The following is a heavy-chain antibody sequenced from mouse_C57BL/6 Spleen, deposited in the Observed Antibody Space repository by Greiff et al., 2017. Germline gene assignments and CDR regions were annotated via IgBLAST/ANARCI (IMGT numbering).Heavy chain of an antibody. CDR1: GYTFTDYY. CDR3: ARSYGYDSDY. Sequence: QVQLQQSGPELVKPGASVKISCKASGYTFTDYYINWVKQRPGQGLEWIGWIFPGSGSTYYNEKFKGKATLTVDKSSSTAYMLRSSLTSEDSAVYFCARSYGYDSDYWGQGTTLTVSS. V-gene: IGHV1-75*01. J-gene: IGHJ2*01. D-gene: IGHD2-2*01. CDR2: IFPGSGST.